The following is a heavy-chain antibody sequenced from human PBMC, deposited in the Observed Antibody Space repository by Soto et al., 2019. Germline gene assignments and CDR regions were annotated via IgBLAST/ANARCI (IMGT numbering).Heavy chain of an antibody. CDR1: GGTFSSYA. Sequence: GASVKVSCKASGGTFSSYAISWVRQAPGQGLEWMGGIIPIFGTANYAQKFQGRVTITADKSTSTAYMELSSLRFEDTAVYYCASGYCSSTSCYSLRAYYYYGMDVWGQGTTVTVS. CDR2: IIPIFGTA. D-gene: IGHD2-2*01. J-gene: IGHJ6*02. V-gene: IGHV1-69*06. CDR3: ASGYCSSTSCYSLRAYYYYGMDV.